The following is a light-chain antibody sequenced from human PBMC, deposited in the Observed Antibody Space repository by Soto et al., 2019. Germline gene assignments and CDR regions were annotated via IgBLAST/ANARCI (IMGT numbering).Light chain of an antibody. CDR3: QQLNIYPIT. CDR2: AAS. J-gene: IGKJ5*01. V-gene: IGKV1-9*01. CDR1: QGISGY. Sequence: DIQLTQSPSFLSASVGDRVTITCRASQGISGYLAWYQQKPGKAPKLLIYAASTLQSGVPSRFSGSGSGTEFTLTISSLQPEDFATYYCQQLNIYPITFGQGTRLEIK.